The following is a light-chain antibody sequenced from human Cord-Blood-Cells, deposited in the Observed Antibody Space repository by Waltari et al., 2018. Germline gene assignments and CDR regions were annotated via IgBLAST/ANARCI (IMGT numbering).Light chain of an antibody. Sequence: EIQMTPSPSSLSVSVRDRITITCRASQSISSYLNWYQQKPGKAPKLLIYAASSLQSGVPSRFSGSGSGTDFTLTISSLQPEDFATYYCQQSYSTPRTFGQGTKVVIK. J-gene: IGKJ1*01. CDR3: QQSYSTPRT. CDR2: AAS. V-gene: IGKV1-39*01. CDR1: QSISSY.